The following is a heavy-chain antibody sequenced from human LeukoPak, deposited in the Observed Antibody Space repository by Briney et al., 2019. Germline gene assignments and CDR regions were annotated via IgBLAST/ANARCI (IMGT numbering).Heavy chain of an antibody. Sequence: SQTLADILAISGDRVSSNSTPWNWIRQSPSRGLEWLGRTYYRSKWYNDYAVSVKSPIPINPDTSKNQFYLQLNSVTPEDTAVYYCARHGVGSKPGPSFDIWGQ. V-gene: IGHV6-1*01. D-gene: IGHD2-8*01. CDR3: ARHGVGSKPGPSFDI. CDR1: GDRVSSNSTP. CDR2: TYYRSKWYN. J-gene: IGHJ3*02.